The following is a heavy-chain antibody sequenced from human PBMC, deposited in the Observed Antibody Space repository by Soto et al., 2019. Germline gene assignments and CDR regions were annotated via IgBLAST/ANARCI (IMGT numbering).Heavy chain of an antibody. Sequence: LRLSCAASGFPFNTYAMNWVRQAPGKGLEWVSVISGSGDDTYYADTVKGRFTISRDNSKNTLFLQMDSLRPEDTAIYYCAKGGTTGTTNSHFWYFDIWRRGTQATVSS. D-gene: IGHD1-1*01. J-gene: IGHJ2*01. CDR2: ISGSGDDT. CDR1: GFPFNTYA. V-gene: IGHV3-23*01. CDR3: AKGGTTGTTNSHFWYFDI.